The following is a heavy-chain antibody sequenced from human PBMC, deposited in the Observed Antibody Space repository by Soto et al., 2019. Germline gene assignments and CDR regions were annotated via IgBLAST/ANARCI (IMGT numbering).Heavy chain of an antibody. CDR2: IWYDGSNK. D-gene: IGHD3-3*01. CDR1: GFTFSSYG. Sequence: HPGGSLRLSCAASGFTFSSYGMHWVRQAPGKGLEWVAVIWYDGSNKYYADSVKGRFTISRDNSKNTLYLQMNSLRAEDTAVYYCAGWYSLEWLLYGAFDIWGQGTMVTVSS. CDR3: AGWYSLEWLLYGAFDI. V-gene: IGHV3-33*01. J-gene: IGHJ3*02.